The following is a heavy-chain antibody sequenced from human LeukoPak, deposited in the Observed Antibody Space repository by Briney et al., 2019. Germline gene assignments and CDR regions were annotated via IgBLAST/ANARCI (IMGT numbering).Heavy chain of an antibody. CDR2: IYSDGSST. CDR1: GFTFNSYW. D-gene: IGHD2-15*01. CDR3: ARGEYCSGGSCYSAAFDI. V-gene: IGHV3-74*01. J-gene: IGHJ3*02. Sequence: GGSLRLSCAASGFTFNSYWMHWVRQAPGKGLVWVSRIYSDGSSTNYADSVKGRFTISRDNAKNTLYLQMNSLRAEDTAVYYCARGEYCSGGSCYSAAFDIWGQGTMVTVSS.